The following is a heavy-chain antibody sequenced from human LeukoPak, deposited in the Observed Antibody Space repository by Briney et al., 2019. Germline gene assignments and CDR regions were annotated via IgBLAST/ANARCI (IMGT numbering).Heavy chain of an antibody. V-gene: IGHV4-59*01. CDR1: GDSISSFS. J-gene: IGHJ4*02. D-gene: IGHD3-9*01. CDR2: VSYSGTT. CDR3: ARGRKYYDILTGYHPTAFDY. Sequence: PSETLSLTCSVSGDSISSFSWTWIRQPPGKGLEWIGYVSYSGTTTYNPSLKGRVTISVDTSKNWFSLKLSSVAAADTAGYYCARGRKYYDILTGYHPTAFDYWGQGILITVSS.